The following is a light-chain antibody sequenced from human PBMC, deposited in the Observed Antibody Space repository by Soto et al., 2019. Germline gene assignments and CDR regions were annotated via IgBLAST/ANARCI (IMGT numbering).Light chain of an antibody. CDR2: ATS. CDR1: QSVSSSY. Sequence: EILLTQSPGTLSLSPGERATLSCRASQSVSSSYLAWYQQKHGQAPRLLIYATSSRAPGIPDRFSGSGSGTDLTITISRLEPEDCEVYYCQQYGTSPLTFGPGTKVDIK. CDR3: QQYGTSPLT. V-gene: IGKV3-20*01. J-gene: IGKJ3*01.